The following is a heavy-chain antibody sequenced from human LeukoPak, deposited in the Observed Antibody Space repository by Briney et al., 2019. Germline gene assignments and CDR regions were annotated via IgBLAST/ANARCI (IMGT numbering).Heavy chain of an antibody. D-gene: IGHD3-9*01. CDR3: AKDSIYDILTDYFDY. J-gene: IGHJ4*02. CDR2: IRYDGSNK. V-gene: IGHV3-30*02. Sequence: PGGSLRLSCAASGFTFSDYYMSWIRQAPGKGLEWVAFIRYDGSNKYYADSVKGRFTISRDNSKNTLYLQMNSLRAEDTAVYYCAKDSIYDILTDYFDYWGQGTLVTVSS. CDR1: GFTFSDYY.